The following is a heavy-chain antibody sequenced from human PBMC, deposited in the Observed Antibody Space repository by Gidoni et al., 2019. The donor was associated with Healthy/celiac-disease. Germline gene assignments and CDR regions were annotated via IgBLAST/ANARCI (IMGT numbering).Heavy chain of an antibody. V-gene: IGHV3-33*01. CDR1: GFTFSSHG. Sequence: VQLVESGGGVVQPWRSLRLACSASGFTFSSHGMHWVRQAPGKGLEWVAVIWYDGSNKYYADSVKGRFTISRDNSKNTLYLQMNSLRAEDTAVYYCARDTGRSQRGYFDYWGQGTLVTVSS. CDR2: IWYDGSNK. J-gene: IGHJ4*02. CDR3: ARDTGRSQRGYFDY. D-gene: IGHD6-25*01.